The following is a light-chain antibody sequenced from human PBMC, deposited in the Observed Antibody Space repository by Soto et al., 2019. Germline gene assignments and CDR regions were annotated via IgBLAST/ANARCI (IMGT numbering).Light chain of an antibody. CDR2: WAS. Sequence: DIVLTQSPDSLAVSLGERATINCKSSQSLLYRSNNKNYLAWYQQKPGQPLKLLISWASTRESGVPDRFSGSGSGADFTLTISRLQAEDVAVYYCQQYYSVPFTFGPGTTVN. V-gene: IGKV4-1*01. J-gene: IGKJ3*01. CDR1: QSLLYRSNNKNY. CDR3: QQYYSVPFT.